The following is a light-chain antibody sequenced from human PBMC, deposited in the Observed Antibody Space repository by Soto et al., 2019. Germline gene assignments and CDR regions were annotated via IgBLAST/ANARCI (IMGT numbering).Light chain of an antibody. CDR1: QALSNY. Sequence: DIQMTQSPSFLSASVLDTVTITFRSSQALSNYLAWYQQKPGKAPDLLIYSASTLRSGVPSRFSGSGSETEFTLTIRALQPEDFATYFCQQLSRYPLTFGGGTKV. V-gene: IGKV1-9*01. CDR2: SAS. J-gene: IGKJ4*01. CDR3: QQLSRYPLT.